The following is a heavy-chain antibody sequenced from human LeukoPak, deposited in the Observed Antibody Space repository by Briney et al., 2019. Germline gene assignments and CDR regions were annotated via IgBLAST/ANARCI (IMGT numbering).Heavy chain of an antibody. Sequence: SETLSLTCTLSGGSISSSDYYWGWIRQPPGKGLEWIGSIYYSGDTYYNPSLRSRVTISVDTSENQLSLRLTSVTAADTAVFYCARASIFYTFGYCGQGTLVTVSS. CDR1: GGSISSSDYY. J-gene: IGHJ4*02. CDR2: IYYSGDT. V-gene: IGHV4-39*07. CDR3: ARASIFYTFGY. D-gene: IGHD2-2*02.